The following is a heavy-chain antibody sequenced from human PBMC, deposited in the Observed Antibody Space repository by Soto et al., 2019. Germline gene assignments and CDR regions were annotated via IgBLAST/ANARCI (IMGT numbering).Heavy chain of an antibody. Sequence: PGGSLRLSCAASGFTFDDYAMHWVRQAPGKGLEWVSTISSNSAYIYYTDALRGRFTISRDNAKNSLYLEMNSLRAEDTAVYYCARESEDLTSNFDYWGQGTLVTVSS. J-gene: IGHJ4*02. CDR1: GFTFDDYA. CDR2: ISSNSAYI. V-gene: IGHV3-21*06. CDR3: ARESEDLTSNFDY.